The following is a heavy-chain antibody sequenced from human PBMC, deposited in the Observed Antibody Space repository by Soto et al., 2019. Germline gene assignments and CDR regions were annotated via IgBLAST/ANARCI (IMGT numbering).Heavy chain of an antibody. J-gene: IGHJ3*02. Sequence: SETLSLTCPVSGGSISSGGYYWSWIRQHPGKGLEWIGYIYYSGSTYYNPSLKSRVTISVDTSKNQFSLKLSSVTAADTAVYYCARINDDDYGDSVNAFDIWGQGTMVTVSS. CDR3: ARINDDDYGDSVNAFDI. V-gene: IGHV4-39*01. CDR1: GGSISSGGYY. CDR2: IYYSGST. D-gene: IGHD4-17*01.